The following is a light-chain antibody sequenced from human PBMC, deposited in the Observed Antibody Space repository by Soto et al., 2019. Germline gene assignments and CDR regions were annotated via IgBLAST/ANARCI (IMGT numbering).Light chain of an antibody. CDR3: QLYNSYSEA. V-gene: IGKV1-5*03. CDR2: KAS. Sequence: DIQMTQSPSTLSGSVGDRVTITCRASQTISSWLAWYQQKPGKAPKLLIYKASTLKRGVPSRFSGSGSGTEFTLTISRLQPDDVATYYCQLYNSYSEAFGQGTKEEL. J-gene: IGKJ1*01. CDR1: QTISSW.